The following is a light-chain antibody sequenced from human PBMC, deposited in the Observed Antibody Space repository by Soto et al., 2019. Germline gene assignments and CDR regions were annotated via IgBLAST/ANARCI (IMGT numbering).Light chain of an antibody. V-gene: IGLV1-40*01. CDR1: SSNIGEGYD. J-gene: IGLJ2*01. Sequence: QSVLTQPPSVSGAPGQRVTISCTGSSSNIGEGYDVHWYQQLPGTAPKLLIYTNDNRRSGVPDRFSGSKSGTSASLAITGLQAEDDADYYCQSFHSSLNHVLFGGGTNLTVL. CDR3: QSFHSSLNHVL. CDR2: TND.